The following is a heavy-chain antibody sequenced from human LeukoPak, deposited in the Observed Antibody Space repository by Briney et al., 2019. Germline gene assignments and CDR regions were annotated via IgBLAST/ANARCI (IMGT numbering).Heavy chain of an antibody. CDR1: GFTFSSYE. CDR2: ISSSGSTI. Sequence: GGSLRLSCAASGFTFSSYEMNWVRQAPGRGLEWVSYISSSGSTIYYADSVKGRFTISRDNAKNSLYLQMNSLRAEDTAVYYCARDGPYYYGSGSYYFDYWGQGTLVTVSS. J-gene: IGHJ4*02. CDR3: ARDGPYYYGSGSYYFDY. D-gene: IGHD3-10*01. V-gene: IGHV3-48*03.